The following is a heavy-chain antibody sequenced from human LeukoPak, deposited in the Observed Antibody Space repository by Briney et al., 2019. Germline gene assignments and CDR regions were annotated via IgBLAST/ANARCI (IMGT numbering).Heavy chain of an antibody. V-gene: IGHV4-31*03. CDR1: GGSISSGGYY. CDR3: ARDWSYYMDV. D-gene: IGHD3-3*01. CDR2: IYYSGST. Sequence: SETLSLTCTVSGGSISSGGYYWSWIRQHPGKGLEWIGYIYYSGSTYYNPSLKSRVTISVDTSKNQFSLKLSSVTAADTAVYYCARDWSYYMDVWGQGTMVTVSS. J-gene: IGHJ6*03.